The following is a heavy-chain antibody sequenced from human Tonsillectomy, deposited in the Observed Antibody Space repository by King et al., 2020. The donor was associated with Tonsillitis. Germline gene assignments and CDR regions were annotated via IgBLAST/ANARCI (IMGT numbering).Heavy chain of an antibody. J-gene: IGHJ6*02. V-gene: IGHV3-33*05. CDR2: VSYDGSNK. Sequence: VQLVESGGGVVQPGRSLRLSCAASGFTFSSYGMHWVRQAPGTGLEWVAVVSYDGSNKYYPDSVKGRFTISRDNSKNMVYLQMNSLRAEDTAVYYCAKTCRNGSGSLAYFMDVWGQGTTVTVSS. CDR3: AKTCRNGSGSLAYFMDV. CDR1: GFTFSSYG. D-gene: IGHD6-19*01.